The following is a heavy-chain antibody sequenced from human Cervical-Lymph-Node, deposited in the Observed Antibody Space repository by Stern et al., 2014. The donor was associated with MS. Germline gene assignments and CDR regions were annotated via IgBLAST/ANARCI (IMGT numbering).Heavy chain of an antibody. V-gene: IGHV5-51*01. CDR2: IYPEESDT. D-gene: IGHD2-21*01. CDR1: GFSFTGYW. CDR3: ARRNGDLAFDY. J-gene: IGHJ4*02. Sequence: EVQLVESGAEVKKPGESLQISCQGSGFSFTGYWIGWVRQMPGKGLEWMGNIYPEESDTRHSPSYQGQVTISVDKSISTAYLQWSSLRASDPAMYFCARRNGDLAFDYWGQGTLVTVSS.